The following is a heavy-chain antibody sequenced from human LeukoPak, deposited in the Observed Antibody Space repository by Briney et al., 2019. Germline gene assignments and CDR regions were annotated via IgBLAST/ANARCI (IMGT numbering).Heavy chain of an antibody. J-gene: IGHJ6*02. D-gene: IGHD6-13*01. V-gene: IGHV3-23*01. Sequence: GGSLRLSCAASGFTFSSHTMSWVRQAPGKGLEWVSAIGGSGDSTYYADSVKGRFTISRDNSKNTVYLQMSSLRVDDTAVYYCAKAASSSWPSYYYGMDVWGQGTTVTVSS. CDR1: GFTFSSHT. CDR3: AKAASSSWPSYYYGMDV. CDR2: IGGSGDST.